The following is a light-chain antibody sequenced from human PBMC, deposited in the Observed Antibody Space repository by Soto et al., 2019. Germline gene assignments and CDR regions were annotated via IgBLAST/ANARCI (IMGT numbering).Light chain of an antibody. V-gene: IGKV1-39*01. CDR3: QQSYISLT. J-gene: IGKJ4*01. CDR1: QSIDRY. Sequence: QLIQTQSSLSASVGDRVTITCRASQSIDRYLNWYQQKPGKAPKLLIHTASSLHSGVPSRFSGGGSGTEFTLTISSLQPEDFAIYFCQQSYISLTFGGGTKVDIK. CDR2: TAS.